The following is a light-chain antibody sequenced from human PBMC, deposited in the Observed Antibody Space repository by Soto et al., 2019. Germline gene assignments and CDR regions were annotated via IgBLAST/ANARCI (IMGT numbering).Light chain of an antibody. CDR3: QQSYSTPS. CDR2: AAS. CDR1: QSISNW. J-gene: IGKJ3*01. V-gene: IGKV1-39*01. Sequence: DIQMTQSPSTLSASVGDRVTITCRASQSISNWLAWYQQRPGQAPKLLIYAASSLQSGVPSRLSGGGSGTEFTLTISSLQPEDFATYYCQQSYSTPSFGPGTKVDI.